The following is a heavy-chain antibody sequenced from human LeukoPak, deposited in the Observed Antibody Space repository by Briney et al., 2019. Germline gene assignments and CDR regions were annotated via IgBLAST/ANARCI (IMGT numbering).Heavy chain of an antibody. J-gene: IGHJ4*02. CDR3: ARATVGTVEFDQ. D-gene: IGHD5-12*01. V-gene: IGHV4-39*07. CDR2: MHYSGST. Sequence: AETLSLTCTVSGGSISSACHYWGWIRHPPGKGLEWIGSMHYSGSTYYNPSLKSRVTISVDTSKNQFSLKLHSMTAADSAVYYCARATVGTVEFDQWGQGTLVTVSS. CDR1: GGSISSACHY.